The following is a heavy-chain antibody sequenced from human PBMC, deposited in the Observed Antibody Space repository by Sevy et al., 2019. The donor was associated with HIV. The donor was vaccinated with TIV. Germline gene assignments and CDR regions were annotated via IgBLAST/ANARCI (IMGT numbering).Heavy chain of an antibody. CDR3: ATSRSGYFDSSGYYIY. V-gene: IGHV5-51*01. Sequence: GESLKISCKGSGYSFTSHWIGWVRHMPGKGLEWMGIIYPDDSDTRYSPSFQGQVTFSADKSISTAYLQWSSLKASDTAMYASATSRSGYFDSSGYYIYWGQGTLVTVSS. CDR2: IYPDDSDT. J-gene: IGHJ4*02. D-gene: IGHD3-22*01. CDR1: GYSFTSHW.